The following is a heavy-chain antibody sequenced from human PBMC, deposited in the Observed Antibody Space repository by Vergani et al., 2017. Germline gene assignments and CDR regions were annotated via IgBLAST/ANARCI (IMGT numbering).Heavy chain of an antibody. Sequence: EVQLVESGGGLVQPVGSLRLSCAASGFTFSSYWMSWVRQAPGKGLEWVANIKQDESEKYYVDSVKGRFTISRDNAKHSLYLQINSLRAEDTAVYYCARHGGSGWSLDYWGQGTLVTVSS. D-gene: IGHD6-19*01. J-gene: IGHJ4*02. V-gene: IGHV3-7*01. CDR1: GFTFSSYW. CDR2: IKQDESEK. CDR3: ARHGGSGWSLDY.